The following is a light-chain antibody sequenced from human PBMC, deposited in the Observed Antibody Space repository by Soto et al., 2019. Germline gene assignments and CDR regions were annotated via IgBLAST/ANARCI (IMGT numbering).Light chain of an antibody. CDR1: QSVSNNY. Sequence: EIVLTQSPGTLSLSPGERATLSCRASQSVSNNYLAWYQQKPGQAPRLLIYGASSRATGIPDRFSGSGSGTDFTLTITRLEVEDFAVYYCQQYGSSRTFGQRTKVEIK. CDR3: QQYGSSRT. J-gene: IGKJ1*01. CDR2: GAS. V-gene: IGKV3-20*01.